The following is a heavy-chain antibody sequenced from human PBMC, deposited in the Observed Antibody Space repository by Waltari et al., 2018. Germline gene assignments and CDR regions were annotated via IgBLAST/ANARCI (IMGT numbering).Heavy chain of an antibody. V-gene: IGHV3-30-3*01. CDR1: GFPFPQYA. CDR3: ARDTAVFIISGYFDV. J-gene: IGHJ4*02. CDR2: ISYDGSNE. Sequence: QSQLLESGGGVVQPGGSLRLSCAASGFPFPQYAMHWVRQAPGKGLEWLAMISYDGSNELHTDSVKGRFTISRDNSKNTLYLQMDTLTTEDMAVYYCARDTAVFIISGYFDVWGQGILVTVSA. D-gene: IGHD3-10*01.